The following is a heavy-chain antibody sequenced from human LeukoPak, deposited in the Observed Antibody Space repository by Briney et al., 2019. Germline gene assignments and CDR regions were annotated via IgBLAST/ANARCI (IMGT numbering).Heavy chain of an antibody. CDR1: GYTFTGYY. V-gene: IGHV1-2*02. Sequence: GASVKVSCKASGYTFTGYYMHWVRQAPGQGLEWMGWINPNSGGTNYAQKFQGRVTMTRDTSISTAYMELSRLRSDDTAVYYCARAARSVFDFWSPGYFDYWGQGTLVTVSS. D-gene: IGHD3-3*01. J-gene: IGHJ4*02. CDR2: INPNSGGT. CDR3: ARAARSVFDFWSPGYFDY.